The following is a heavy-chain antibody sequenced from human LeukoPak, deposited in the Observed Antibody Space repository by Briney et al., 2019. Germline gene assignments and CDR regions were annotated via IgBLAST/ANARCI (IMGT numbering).Heavy chain of an antibody. V-gene: IGHV1-69*06. CDR3: ARWMEYSSSSFDY. J-gene: IGHJ4*02. CDR2: IIPIFGTA. CDR1: GGTFSSYA. Sequence: SVKVSCKASGGTFSSYAISWVRQAPGQGLEWMGGIIPIFGTANYAQKFQGRVTITADKSTSTAYMELSSLRSEDTAVYYCARWMEYSSSSFDYWGQGTLVTVSS. D-gene: IGHD6-6*01.